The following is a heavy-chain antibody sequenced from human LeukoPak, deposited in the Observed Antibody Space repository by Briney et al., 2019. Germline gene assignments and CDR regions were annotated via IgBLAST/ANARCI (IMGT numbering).Heavy chain of an antibody. CDR1: GGSFSGYY. V-gene: IGHV4-34*01. D-gene: IGHD2-15*01. Sequence: SETLSLTCAVYGGSFSGYYWSWIRQPPGRGLEWIGEINHSGSTNYNPSLKSRVTISVDTSKNQFSLELSSVTAADTAVYYCARKIPCSGGSCYPINIWGQGTMVTASS. CDR3: ARKIPCSGGSCYPINI. CDR2: INHSGST. J-gene: IGHJ3*02.